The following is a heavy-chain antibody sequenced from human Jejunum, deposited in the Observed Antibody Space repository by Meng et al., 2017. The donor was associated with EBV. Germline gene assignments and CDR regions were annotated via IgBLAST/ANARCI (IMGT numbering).Heavy chain of an antibody. J-gene: IGHJ4*02. CDR3: AGNGYYALEY. CDR2: IYHGGGT. CDR1: GGSISDNDW. V-gene: IGHV4-4*02. D-gene: IGHD3-22*01. Sequence: RLEECGHRLEKPSGTLFLTSLVLGGSISDNDWWSWVRQPQGKGLEWLGEIYHGGGTNYNPSLESRVTISVDKSKNQFSLKLNSVTVADTAVYYCAGNGYYALEYWGPGILVTVSS.